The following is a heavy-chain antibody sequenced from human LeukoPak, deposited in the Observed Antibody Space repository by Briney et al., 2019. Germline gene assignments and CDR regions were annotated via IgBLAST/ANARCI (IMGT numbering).Heavy chain of an antibody. D-gene: IGHD5-12*01. CDR2: INTNTGNP. CDR3: ARGYRGYSGYDDGFDI. Sequence: ASVKVSCKASGYTLTSYAMNWVRQAPGQGLEWMGWINTNTGNPTYAQGFTGRFVFSLDTSVSTAYLQISSLKAEDTAVYYCARGYRGYSGYDDGFDIWGQGTMVTVSS. V-gene: IGHV7-4-1*02. J-gene: IGHJ3*02. CDR1: GYTLTSYA.